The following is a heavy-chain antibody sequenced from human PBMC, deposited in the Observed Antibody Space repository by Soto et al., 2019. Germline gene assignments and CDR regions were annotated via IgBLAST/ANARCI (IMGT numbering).Heavy chain of an antibody. Sequence: EVQLVESGGGLVQPGGSLRLSCAASGITLSDHFIDWVRQAPGKGLDWVGRTKAKAYSYTTEYAASVKGRFTISGDDSESSVYLQMNSLKSEDTAVYYCASIRGGMGYWGQGTLVTVSP. CDR2: TKAKAYSYTT. V-gene: IGHV3-72*01. D-gene: IGHD1-20*01. CDR3: ASIRGGMGY. CDR1: GITLSDHF. J-gene: IGHJ4*02.